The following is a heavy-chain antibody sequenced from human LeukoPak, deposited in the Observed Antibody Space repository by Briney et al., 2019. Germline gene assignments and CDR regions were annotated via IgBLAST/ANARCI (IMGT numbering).Heavy chain of an antibody. V-gene: IGHV1-69*13. J-gene: IGHJ5*02. CDR1: GYTFTGYY. CDR2: IIPIFGTA. Sequence: SVKVSFKASGYTFTGYYMHWVRQAPGQGLEWMGGIIPIFGTANYAQKFQDRVTITADESTSTAYMELSSLRSEDTAVYYCARGGGENWFDPWGQGTLVTVSS. D-gene: IGHD3-16*01. CDR3: ARGGGENWFDP.